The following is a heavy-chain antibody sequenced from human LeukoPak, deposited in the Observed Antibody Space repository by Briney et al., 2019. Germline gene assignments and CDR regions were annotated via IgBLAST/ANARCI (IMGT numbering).Heavy chain of an antibody. Sequence: SQTLSLTCTVSGGSISSGGYYWSWIRQHPGKGLEWIGYIYYSGSTYYNPSLKSRVTISVDTSKNQFSLKLSSVTAADTAVYYYARAPIVVVVAAIENGMDVWGQGTTVTVSS. D-gene: IGHD2-15*01. CDR3: ARAPIVVVVAAIENGMDV. V-gene: IGHV4-31*03. CDR2: IYYSGST. CDR1: GGSISSGGYY. J-gene: IGHJ6*02.